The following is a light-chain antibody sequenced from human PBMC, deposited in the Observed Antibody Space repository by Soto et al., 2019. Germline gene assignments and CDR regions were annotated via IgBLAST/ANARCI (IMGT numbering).Light chain of an antibody. V-gene: IGKV1-5*01. CDR3: QQYNSYSLT. Sequence: DIQMNQYPSTLSASVGDRVTNTCLARQSISSWLAWYQQKPGKAPKLLIYDASSLESGVPSRFSGSVSGTEFTLTISSLQPDDFETYYCQQYNSYSLTFGGGTKVDIK. J-gene: IGKJ4*01. CDR2: DAS. CDR1: QSISSW.